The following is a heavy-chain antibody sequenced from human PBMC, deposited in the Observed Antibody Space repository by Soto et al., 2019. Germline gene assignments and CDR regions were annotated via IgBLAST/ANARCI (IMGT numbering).Heavy chain of an antibody. CDR3: ARTTAPSDV. Sequence: QVQLVQSGAEVKKPVSSGKVSCNASGYTFTNYAMHWVRQAPGLGREWMGWINAGNGNTKYAQKFQGRVTITRDTSASTAYMELSSMRAEDTAVYYCARTTAPSDVWGQGTTVTVSS. CDR2: INAGNGNT. CDR1: GYTFTNYA. J-gene: IGHJ6*02. D-gene: IGHD4-17*01. V-gene: IGHV1-3*01.